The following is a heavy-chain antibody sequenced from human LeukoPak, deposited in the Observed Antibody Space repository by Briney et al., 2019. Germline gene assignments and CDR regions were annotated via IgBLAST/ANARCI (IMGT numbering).Heavy chain of an antibody. J-gene: IGHJ5*02. CDR3: ARDKYYGSGSYRYNWFDP. D-gene: IGHD3-10*01. CDR2: IYYSGST. V-gene: IGHV4-30-4*07. CDR1: GGSISSGGYS. Sequence: PSETLSLTCAVSGGSISSGGYSWSWIRQPPGKGLEWIGYIYYSGSTYYNPSLKSRVTISVDTSKNQFSLKLSSVTAADTAVYYCARDKYYGSGSYRYNWFDPWGQGTLVTVSS.